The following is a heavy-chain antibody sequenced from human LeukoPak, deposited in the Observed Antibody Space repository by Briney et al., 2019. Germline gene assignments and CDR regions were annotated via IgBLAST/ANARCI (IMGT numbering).Heavy chain of an antibody. D-gene: IGHD3-10*01. CDR3: AKGADYYGSGSYYNYFDY. J-gene: IGHJ4*02. CDR1: GFTVSSNY. Sequence: PGGSLRLSCAVSGFTVSSNYMSWVRQAPGKGLEWVSAISGSGGSTYYADSVKGRFTISRDNSKNTLYLQMNSLRAEDTAVYYCAKGADYYGSGSYYNYFDYWGQGTLVTVSS. V-gene: IGHV3-23*01. CDR2: ISGSGGST.